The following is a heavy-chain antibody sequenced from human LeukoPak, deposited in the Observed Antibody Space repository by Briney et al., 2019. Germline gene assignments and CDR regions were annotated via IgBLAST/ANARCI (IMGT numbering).Heavy chain of an antibody. CDR1: GFIFSLYW. J-gene: IGHJ4*02. D-gene: IGHD2-2*03. V-gene: IGHV3-74*01. CDR3: ARDRVDIVVVPAAPGDY. CDR2: IEGGAIDT. Sequence: GGSLRLSCKASGFIFSLYWMHWVRQVPGKGLVWVSRIEGGAIDTDYADFVKGRFTISRDNAKNSLYLQMNGLRAEDTAVYYCARDRVDIVVVPAAPGDYWGQGTLVTVSS.